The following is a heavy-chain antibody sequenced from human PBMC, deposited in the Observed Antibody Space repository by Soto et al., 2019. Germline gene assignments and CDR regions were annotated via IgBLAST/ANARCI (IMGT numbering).Heavy chain of an antibody. CDR3: ERGYYGSGSYYNYYGMDV. CDR1: GGTFSSYA. Sequence: GASVKVSCKASGGTFSSYAISWVRQAPGQGLEWMGGIIPIFGTANYAQKFQGRVTITADESTSTAYMELSSLRSEDTAVYYCERGYYGSGSYYNYYGMDVWGQGTTVTVSS. J-gene: IGHJ6*02. D-gene: IGHD3-10*01. V-gene: IGHV1-69*13. CDR2: IIPIFGTA.